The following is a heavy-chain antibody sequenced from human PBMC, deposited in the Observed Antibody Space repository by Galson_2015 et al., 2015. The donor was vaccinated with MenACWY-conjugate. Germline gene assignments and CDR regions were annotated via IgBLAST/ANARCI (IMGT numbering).Heavy chain of an antibody. CDR3: ARETPRGGGSYEY. CDR2: IKQDGSEK. Sequence: SLRLSCAASGFTFSSYWMSWVRQAPGKGLEWVANIKQDGSEKYYVDSVKGRFTISRDNAKNSLYLQMNSLRAEDTAVYYCARETPRGGGSYEYWGQGTLVTVSS. D-gene: IGHD1-26*01. J-gene: IGHJ4*02. V-gene: IGHV3-7*03. CDR1: GFTFSSYW.